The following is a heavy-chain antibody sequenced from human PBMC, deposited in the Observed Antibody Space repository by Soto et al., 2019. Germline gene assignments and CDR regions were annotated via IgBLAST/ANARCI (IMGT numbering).Heavy chain of an antibody. CDR3: ATESGVLSEAFDI. CDR2: TYYRSKWYN. D-gene: IGHD2-2*01. CDR1: GDSVSSNSAA. J-gene: IGHJ3*02. V-gene: IGHV6-1*01. Sequence: SQTLSLTCAISGDSVSSNSAAWNWLRQSPSRGLEWLGRTYYRSKWYNDYVVSVKSRITINPDTSKNQFSLQLNSVTPEDTAVYYCATESGVLSEAFDIWGQGTVVTVSS.